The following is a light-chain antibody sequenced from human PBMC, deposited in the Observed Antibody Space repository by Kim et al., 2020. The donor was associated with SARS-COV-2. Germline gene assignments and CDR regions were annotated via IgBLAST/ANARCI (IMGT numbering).Light chain of an antibody. V-gene: IGLV2-11*01. CDR3: CSYAGSSSYV. CDR1: TSDVGTYNH. CDR2: DVN. J-gene: IGLJ1*01. Sequence: QSALTQPRSVSGSPGQSVTISCTGTTSDVGTYNHVSWYQQHPGKAPKVVIYDVNERPSGVPDRFSGSKSGNSASLTISGLQAEDEADYHCCSYAGSSSYVFGTGTKVTVL.